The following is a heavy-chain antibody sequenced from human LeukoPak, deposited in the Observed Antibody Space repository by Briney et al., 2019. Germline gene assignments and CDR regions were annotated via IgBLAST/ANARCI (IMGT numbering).Heavy chain of an antibody. CDR1: GFTFSSYS. CDR3: ARDRSQQVYYMDV. CDR2: ISSSSSYI. J-gene: IGHJ6*03. Sequence: GGSLRLSCAASGFTFSSYSMNWVRQAPGKGLGWVYSISSSSSYIYYADSVKGRFTISRDNAKNSLYLQMNSLRAEDTAVYYCARDRSQQVYYMDVWGKGTTVTVSS. D-gene: IGHD6-13*01. V-gene: IGHV3-21*01.